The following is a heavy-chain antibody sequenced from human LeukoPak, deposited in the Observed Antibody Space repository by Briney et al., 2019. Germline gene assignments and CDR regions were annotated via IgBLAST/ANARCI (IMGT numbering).Heavy chain of an antibody. Sequence: SETLSLTCAVYGGSFSGYYWSWIRQPPGKGLEWIGEINHSGSTNYNPSLKSRVTISVDTSKNQFSLKLSSVTAADTAVYYCARGHPGPHYYYGMDVWGRGTTVTVSS. CDR2: INHSGST. CDR3: ARGHPGPHYYYGMDV. CDR1: GGSFSGYY. J-gene: IGHJ6*02. V-gene: IGHV4-34*01.